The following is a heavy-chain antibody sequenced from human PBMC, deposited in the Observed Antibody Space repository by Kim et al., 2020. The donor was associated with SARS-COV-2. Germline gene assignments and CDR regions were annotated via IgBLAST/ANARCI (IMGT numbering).Heavy chain of an antibody. J-gene: IGHJ3*02. V-gene: IGHV4-31*03. CDR1: GGSINSGGFY. CDR3: ARDLRDDILTLPKDAFDI. CDR2: IYYTGNT. Sequence: SETLSLTCTVSGGSINSGGFYWSWIRQHPGKGLEWIGYIYYTGNTYYNPSLKSRVSISMDTSKNQFSLKLSSVTAADTAVYYCARDLRDDILTLPKDAFDIWGRGTMVTLS. D-gene: IGHD3-9*01.